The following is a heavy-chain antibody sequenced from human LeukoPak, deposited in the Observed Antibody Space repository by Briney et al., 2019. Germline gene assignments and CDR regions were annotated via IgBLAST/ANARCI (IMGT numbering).Heavy chain of an antibody. D-gene: IGHD2-15*01. Sequence: PSETLSLTCSVSGGSINSSNYFWGWLRQPPGKGLEWIGSIYYTGNTFYNPSLKSRVTISVDTSTNQFSLNLSSVTAADTALYYCATYTAPSIDSDYWGQGILVTVSS. V-gene: IGHV4-39*01. CDR2: IYYTGNT. J-gene: IGHJ4*02. CDR1: GGSINSSNYF. CDR3: ATYTAPSIDSDY.